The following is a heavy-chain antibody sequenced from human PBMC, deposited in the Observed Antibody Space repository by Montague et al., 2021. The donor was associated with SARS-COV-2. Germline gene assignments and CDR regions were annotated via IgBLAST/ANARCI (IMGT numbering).Heavy chain of an antibody. CDR2: IYTSGST. V-gene: IGHV4-61*02. J-gene: IGHJ6*03. Sequence: TLSLTCTVSGGSISSGSYYWSWIRQPAGKGLEWIGRIYTSGSTNYNPSLKSRVTISVDTSKNQFSLKLSSVTAADTAVYYCASGMAATYYYMDVWGKGTTVTVSS. D-gene: IGHD6-13*01. CDR3: ASGMAATYYYMDV. CDR1: GGSISSGSYY.